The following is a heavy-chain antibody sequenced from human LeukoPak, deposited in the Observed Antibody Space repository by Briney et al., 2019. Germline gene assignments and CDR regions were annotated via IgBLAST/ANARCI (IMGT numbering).Heavy chain of an antibody. D-gene: IGHD3-9*01. CDR1: GFTFSDYG. J-gene: IGHJ6*04. CDR2: IWYDGSVK. Sequence: PGGSLRLSCAASGFTFSDYGMHWVRQARGKGLDWVAYIWYDGSVKYYADSVKGRFTISRDNSKNTVSLQMDSLRVEDTAVYYCARRARLYFYMDVWGKGTTVTVSS. V-gene: IGHV3-33*01. CDR3: ARRARLYFYMDV.